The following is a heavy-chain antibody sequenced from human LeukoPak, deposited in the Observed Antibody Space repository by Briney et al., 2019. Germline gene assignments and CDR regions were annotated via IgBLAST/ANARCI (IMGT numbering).Heavy chain of an antibody. J-gene: IGHJ4*02. Sequence: GGSLRLSCAASGFTFSSYSMNWVRQAPGKGLEWVSSISSSSSHIYYADSVKGRFTISRDNAKNSLYLQMNSLRAEDTAVYYCARESTVGDYWGQGTLVTVSS. CDR3: ARESTVGDY. CDR1: GFTFSSYS. CDR2: ISSSSSHI. D-gene: IGHD4-23*01. V-gene: IGHV3-21*01.